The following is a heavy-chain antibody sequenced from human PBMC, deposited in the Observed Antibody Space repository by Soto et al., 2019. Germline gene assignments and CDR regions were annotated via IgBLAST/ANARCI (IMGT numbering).Heavy chain of an antibody. CDR1: GGSISSGGYY. J-gene: IGHJ5*02. CDR3: ARDVVRGGGPISRLNWFDP. D-gene: IGHD3-10*01. CDR2: IYYSGST. Sequence: ASETLSLTCTVSGGSISSGGYYWSWIRQHPGKGLEWIGYIYYSGSTYYNPSLKSRVTISVDTSKNQFSLKLSSVTAADTAVYYFARDVVRGGGPISRLNWFDPWGQGTLVTVSS. V-gene: IGHV4-31*03.